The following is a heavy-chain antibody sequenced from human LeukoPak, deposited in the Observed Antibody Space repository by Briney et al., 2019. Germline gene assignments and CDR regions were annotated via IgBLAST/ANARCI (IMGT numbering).Heavy chain of an antibody. Sequence: SETLSLTCAVYGGSFSGYYWSWIRQPPGKGLEWIGEINHSGSTNYNPSLKSRVTISVDTSKNQFSLKLSSVTAADTAVYYCARDKLTRRITMVRGGIWFDPWGQGTLVTVSS. CDR3: ARDKLTRRITMVRGGIWFDP. J-gene: IGHJ5*02. V-gene: IGHV4-34*01. CDR1: GGSFSGYY. CDR2: INHSGST. D-gene: IGHD3-10*01.